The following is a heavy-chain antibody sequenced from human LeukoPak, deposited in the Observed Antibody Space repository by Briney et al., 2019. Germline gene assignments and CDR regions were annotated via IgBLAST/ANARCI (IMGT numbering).Heavy chain of an antibody. CDR1: GDTFTDTY. CDR2: IYHDGSDT. Sequence: GESPKISCKGSGDTFTDTYIAWVRQMAGKGLEWVGIIYHDGSDTRYSPSFQGQVTISVHHSISTAYLQWTSLKTSDTAMYYCARFLHGNSLDYWGQGTLVTVSS. J-gene: IGHJ4*02. D-gene: IGHD1-7*01. CDR3: ARFLHGNSLDY. V-gene: IGHV5-51*01.